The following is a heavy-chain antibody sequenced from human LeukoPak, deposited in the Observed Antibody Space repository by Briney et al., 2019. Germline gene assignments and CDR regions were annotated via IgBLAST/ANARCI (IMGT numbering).Heavy chain of an antibody. V-gene: IGHV1-69*13. Sequence: SVKVSCKASGGTFSSYAISWVRQAPGQGLEWMGGIIPIFGTANYAQKFQGRVTITADESTSTAYMELSSLRSEDTAVYYCARDRYYDSSGYFDYWGQETLVTVSS. CDR3: ARDRYYDSSGYFDY. J-gene: IGHJ4*02. CDR2: IIPIFGTA. CDR1: GGTFSSYA. D-gene: IGHD3-22*01.